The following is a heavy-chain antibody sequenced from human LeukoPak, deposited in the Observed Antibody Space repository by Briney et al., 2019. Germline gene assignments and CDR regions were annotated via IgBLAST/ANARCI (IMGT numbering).Heavy chain of an antibody. D-gene: IGHD1-1*01. CDR2: INAGNGNT. V-gene: IGHV1-3*01. CDR3: AGYLMVQPWSSN. CDR1: GYTFTIYA. J-gene: IGHJ3*01. Sequence: GASVKVSCTASGYTFTIYAMHWVRQAPGQRLERMGWINAGNGNTKYSQKFQGRVTITRDTSASTAYMELSSLRSEDTAVYYCAGYLMVQPWSSNWGQGTMVTVSS.